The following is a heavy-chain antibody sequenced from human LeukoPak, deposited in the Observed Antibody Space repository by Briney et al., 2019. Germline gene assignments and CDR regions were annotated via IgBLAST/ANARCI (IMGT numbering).Heavy chain of an antibody. CDR2: INPNSGGT. D-gene: IGHD5-18*01. CDR1: GDTFTGHY. J-gene: IGHJ4*02. CDR3: AKKKSGSTYGYDY. V-gene: IGHV1-2*02. Sequence: ASVKVSCKSSGDTFTGHYLRWGRQAPGQGLEWMGWINPNSGGTKFGQKFQGRVTMTRDTSISTAYMELSSLTSDDTAVYYCAKKKSGSTYGYDYWGQGTLVTVSS.